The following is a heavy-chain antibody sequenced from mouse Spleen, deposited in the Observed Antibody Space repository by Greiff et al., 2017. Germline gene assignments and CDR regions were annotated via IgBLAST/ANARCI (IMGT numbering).Heavy chain of an antibody. V-gene: IGHV1-53*01. CDR1: GYTFTSYW. J-gene: IGHJ3*01. D-gene: IGHD4-1*01. CDR2: INPSNGGT. Sequence: VQLQQPGTELVKPGASVKLSCKASGYTFTSYWMHWVKQRPGQGLEWIGNINPSNGGTNYNEKFKSKATLTVDKSSSTAYMQLSSLTSEDSAVYFCARWSNWDRGAWFAYWGQGTLVTVSA. CDR3: ARWSNWDRGAWFAY.